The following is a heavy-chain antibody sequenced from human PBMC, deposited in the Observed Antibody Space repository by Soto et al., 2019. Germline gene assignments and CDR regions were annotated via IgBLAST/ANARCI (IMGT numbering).Heavy chain of an antibody. D-gene: IGHD2-2*01. J-gene: IGHJ4*01. V-gene: IGHV4-4*02. CDR2: MYHSGTT. CDR1: LASISSSNY. Sequence: QVQLQESGPGLVKPSGTLSLTCTVSLASISSSNYWAWVRQPPGKGLEWIGDMYHSGTTNYNPSLKSRVTISVDKSRNQFSLELSSVTAADTGIYYCATRRNALFDDWGHGTLVTVSS. CDR3: ATRRNALFDD.